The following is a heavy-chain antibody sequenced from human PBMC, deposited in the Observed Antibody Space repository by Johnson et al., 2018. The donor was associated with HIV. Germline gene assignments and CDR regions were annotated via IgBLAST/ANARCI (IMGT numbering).Heavy chain of an antibody. Sequence: QVQLVESGGGVVQPGRSLRLSCAASGFTFSSYAMHWVRQAPGKGLEWVAVISYAGSNKYYADSVKGRFTISRDNAKDTLYLQLNSLTAEDMAVYYCARSRWADDAFDGWGQGTMVTVSS. D-gene: IGHD1-26*01. CDR2: ISYAGSNK. CDR3: ARSRWADDAFDG. V-gene: IGHV3-30-3*01. J-gene: IGHJ3*01. CDR1: GFTFSSYA.